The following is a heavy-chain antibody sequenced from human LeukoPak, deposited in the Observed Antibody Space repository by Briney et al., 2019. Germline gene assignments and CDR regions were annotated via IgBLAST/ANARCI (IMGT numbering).Heavy chain of an antibody. V-gene: IGHV5-51*01. Sequence: ESLKISCKGSGYSFTSYWIGWVRQMPGKGLEWMGIIYPGDSDTRYSPSFQGHVTISADKSISTAYLQWSSLKASDTAMYYCASSLVVTLRSDASDIWGQGTMVTVSS. CDR2: IYPGDSDT. D-gene: IGHD4-23*01. J-gene: IGHJ3*02. CDR1: GYSFTSYW. CDR3: ASSLVVTLRSDASDI.